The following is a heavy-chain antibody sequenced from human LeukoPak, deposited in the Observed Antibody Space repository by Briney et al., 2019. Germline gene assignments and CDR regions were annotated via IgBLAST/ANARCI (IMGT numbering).Heavy chain of an antibody. CDR3: ARGFHYDFWSGSYYFDY. V-gene: IGHV3-72*01. Sequence: GGSLRLSCTASGFTFGDYAMSWVRQAPGKGLEWVGRITNKPKSYNTEYAASVKGRFTISRDDSKNSLYLQMNSLKTEDTAVYYCARGFHYDFWSGSYYFDYWGQGTLVTVSS. CDR1: GFTFGDYA. J-gene: IGHJ4*02. D-gene: IGHD3-3*01. CDR2: ITNKPKSYNT.